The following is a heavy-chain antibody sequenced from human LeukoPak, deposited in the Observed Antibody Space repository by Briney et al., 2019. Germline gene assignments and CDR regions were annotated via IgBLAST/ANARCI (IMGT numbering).Heavy chain of an antibody. CDR2: IIPIFGTA. CDR1: GGTFSSYA. D-gene: IGHD2-15*01. V-gene: IGHV1-69*13. CDR3: ARDRCSGGSCYSGFDY. J-gene: IGHJ4*02. Sequence: SVKVSCKAPGGTFSSYAISWVRQAPGQGLEWMGGIIPIFGTANYAQKFQGRVTITADESTSTAYMELSSLRSEDTAVYYCARDRCSGGSCYSGFDYWGQGTLVTVSS.